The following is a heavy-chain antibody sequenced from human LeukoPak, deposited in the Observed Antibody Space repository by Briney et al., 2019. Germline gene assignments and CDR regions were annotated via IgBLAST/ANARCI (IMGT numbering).Heavy chain of an antibody. CDR2: INHSGST. J-gene: IGHJ4*02. Sequence: SETLSLTCAVYGGSFSDYFWRWVRQPPGKGLEWIGEINHSGSTNCNPSLKSRVTISVDTSKNQFSLKLTSVTAADTAVYYCARVGYFDTSAYYLQYWGQGSLVTVSS. CDR3: ARVGYFDTSAYYLQY. D-gene: IGHD3-22*01. CDR1: GGSFSDYF. V-gene: IGHV4-34*01.